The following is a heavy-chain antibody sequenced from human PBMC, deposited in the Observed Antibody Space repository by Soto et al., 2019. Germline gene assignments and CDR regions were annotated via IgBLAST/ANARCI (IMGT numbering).Heavy chain of an antibody. CDR1: GGSISSSSYY. CDR3: ATTVTTFAFDI. Sequence: QLQLQESGPGLVKPSETLSLTCTVSGGSISSSSYYWGWIRQPPGKGLECIGSIYYSGSTYYNPSLKSRVTISVDTSKNQFSLKLSSVTAADTAVYYWATTVTTFAFDIWGQGTMVTVSS. J-gene: IGHJ3*02. V-gene: IGHV4-39*01. D-gene: IGHD4-17*01. CDR2: IYYSGST.